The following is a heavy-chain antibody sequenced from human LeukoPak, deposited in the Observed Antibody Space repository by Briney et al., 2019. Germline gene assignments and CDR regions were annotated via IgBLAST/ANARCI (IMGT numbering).Heavy chain of an antibody. CDR1: GFTVSSDY. D-gene: IGHD6-6*01. CDR2: IYSGGST. Sequence: GGSLRLSCAASGFTVSSDYMSWVRQAPGKGLEWVSVIYSGGSTYYTDSVKGRFTISRDNSKNTLSLQMNSLRPEDTAMYYCARVPGTRARGNWFDPWGQGTLVTVSS. J-gene: IGHJ5*02. CDR3: ARVPGTRARGNWFDP. V-gene: IGHV3-53*05.